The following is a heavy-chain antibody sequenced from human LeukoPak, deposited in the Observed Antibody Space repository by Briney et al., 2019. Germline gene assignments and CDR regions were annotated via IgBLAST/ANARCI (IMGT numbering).Heavy chain of an antibody. Sequence: GESLKISCKGSGYSFTSYWIGWVRQMPGKGLEWMGIIYPGDSDTIYSPSFQGQVTISADKSISTAYLQWSSLKASDTAMYYCARRSIVGATGGYFDYWGQGTLVTVSS. CDR1: GYSFTSYW. CDR3: ARRSIVGATGGYFDY. J-gene: IGHJ4*02. CDR2: IYPGDSDT. D-gene: IGHD1-26*01. V-gene: IGHV5-51*01.